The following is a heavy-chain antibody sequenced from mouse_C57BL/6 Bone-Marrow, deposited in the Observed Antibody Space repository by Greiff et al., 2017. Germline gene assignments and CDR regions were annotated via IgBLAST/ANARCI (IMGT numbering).Heavy chain of an antibody. V-gene: IGHV1-81*01. Sequence: VQLVESGAELARPGASVKLSCKASDYTFTSYGISWVKQRTGQGLEWIGEIYPRSGNTYYNEKFKGKATLTADKSSSTAYMELRSLTSEDSAVYFCSISWSPCAMDYWGQGTSVTVSS. CDR2: IYPRSGNT. J-gene: IGHJ4*01. CDR3: SISWSPCAMDY. CDR1: DYTFTSYG.